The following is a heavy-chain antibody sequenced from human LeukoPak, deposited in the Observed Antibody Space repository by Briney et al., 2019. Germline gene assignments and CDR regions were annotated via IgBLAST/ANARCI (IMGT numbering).Heavy chain of an antibody. CDR2: INHSGST. CDR1: GGSFSGYY. D-gene: IGHD3-10*01. CDR3: ARTYYYGLGSYCWFDP. V-gene: IGHV4-34*01. Sequence: PSETLSLTCAVYGGSFSGYYWSWIRQPPGKGLEWIGEINHSGSTNYDPSLKSRVTISVDTSKNQFSLKLSSVTAADTAVYYCARTYYYGLGSYCWFDPWGQGTLVTVSS. J-gene: IGHJ5*02.